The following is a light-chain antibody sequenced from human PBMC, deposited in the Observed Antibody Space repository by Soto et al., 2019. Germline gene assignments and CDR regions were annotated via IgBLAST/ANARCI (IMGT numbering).Light chain of an antibody. CDR2: GAS. J-gene: IGKJ4*01. CDR1: QNIITK. Sequence: VMSQSPATLSVSPGERATLSCRASQNIITKLAWYQQKPGQAPRLLIYGASTRATGIPVRFSGSGYGTEFTLTISSLQSEDSAVYKSELYTNWPLTFGGGTKVDIK. CDR3: ELYTNWPLT. V-gene: IGKV3-15*01.